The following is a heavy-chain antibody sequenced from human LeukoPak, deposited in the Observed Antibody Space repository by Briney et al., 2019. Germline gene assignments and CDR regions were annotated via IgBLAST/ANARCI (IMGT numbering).Heavy chain of an antibody. CDR1: GFTFTSSA. CDR2: IVVGSGNT. D-gene: IGHD3-3*01. V-gene: IGHV1-58*02. Sequence: ASVKVSCKASGFTFTSSAMQWVRQARGQRREWIGLIVVGSGNTNYAQKLQERVTITRERSTSTAYMELSSLRSEDTAVYSCAAETQTFWSGYSSNWFDPWGQGTLVTVSS. CDR3: AAETQTFWSGYSSNWFDP. J-gene: IGHJ5*02.